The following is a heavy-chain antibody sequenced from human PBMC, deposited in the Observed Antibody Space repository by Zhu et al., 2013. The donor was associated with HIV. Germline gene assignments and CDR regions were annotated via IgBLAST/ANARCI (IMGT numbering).Heavy chain of an antibody. J-gene: IGHJ3*02. CDR3: ARWTSPPAAMPDAFDI. Sequence: QVQLVQSGAEVKKPGSSVKVSCKASGGTFSSYAISWVRQAPGQGLEWMGGIIPIFGTANYAQKFQGRVTITADESTSTAYMELSSLRSEDTAVYYCARWTSPPAAMPDAFDIWGQGTMVTVSS. D-gene: IGHD2-2*01. V-gene: IGHV1-69*01. CDR1: GGTFSSYA. CDR2: IIPIFGTA.